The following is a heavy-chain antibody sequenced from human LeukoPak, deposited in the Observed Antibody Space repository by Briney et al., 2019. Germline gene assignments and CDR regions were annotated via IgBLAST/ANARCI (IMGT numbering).Heavy chain of an antibody. V-gene: IGHV3-23*01. CDR3: AKSVGRLYYYYGMDV. Sequence: GGSLRLSCAASGFTFSSYAMSWVRQAPGKGLEWVSAISGSGGSTYYADSVKGRLTISRDNSKNTLYLQMNSLRAEDTAVYYCAKSVGRLYYYYGMDVWGQGTTVTVSS. CDR2: ISGSGGST. J-gene: IGHJ6*02. CDR1: GFTFSSYA.